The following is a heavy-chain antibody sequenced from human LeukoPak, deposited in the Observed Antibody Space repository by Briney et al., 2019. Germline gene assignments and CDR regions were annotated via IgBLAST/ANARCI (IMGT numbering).Heavy chain of an antibody. CDR1: GFTSEFTFSSRY. Sequence: GGSLRLSCTVSGFTSEFTFSSRYMHWVRQAPGKGLVWVSLVKTDGTTNYADSVKGRFTVSRDNVKNTLYLQMNSLRVEDTAVYYCASTGGYGSGTYDYYYFGMDVWGQGTTVTVSS. CDR2: VKTDGTT. J-gene: IGHJ6*02. V-gene: IGHV3-74*01. CDR3: ASTGGYGSGTYDYYYFGMDV. D-gene: IGHD3-10*01.